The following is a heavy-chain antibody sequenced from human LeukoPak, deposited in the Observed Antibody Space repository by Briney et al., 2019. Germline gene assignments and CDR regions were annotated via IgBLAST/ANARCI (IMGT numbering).Heavy chain of an antibody. CDR1: GGSISNSNYY. D-gene: IGHD2/OR15-2a*01. V-gene: IGHV4-39*01. Sequence: SETLFLTCTVSGGSISNSNYYRGWIRQPPGKGLEWIGTIYYSGDTYYNPSLKSRASISVDTSKNRFSLKLNSVTAADTAVYFCARHENIIIVPTAHAFDYWGQGTLVTVSS. J-gene: IGHJ4*02. CDR3: ARHENIIIVPTAHAFDY. CDR2: IYYSGDT.